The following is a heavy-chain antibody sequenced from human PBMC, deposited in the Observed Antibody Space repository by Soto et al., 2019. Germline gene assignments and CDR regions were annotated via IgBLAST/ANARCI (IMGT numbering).Heavy chain of an antibody. V-gene: IGHV3-48*02. Sequence: EVQLVESGGGLVQPGGSLRLCCAASGFTFSSYSMNWVRQAPGKGLEWVSYISSSSSTIYYADSVKGRFTISRDNAKNSLYLQMNSLRDEDTAAYYCARCLYYYDSSGYWGYWGQGTLVTVSS. CDR3: ARCLYYYDSSGYWGY. CDR1: GFTFSSYS. CDR2: ISSSSSTI. J-gene: IGHJ4*02. D-gene: IGHD3-22*01.